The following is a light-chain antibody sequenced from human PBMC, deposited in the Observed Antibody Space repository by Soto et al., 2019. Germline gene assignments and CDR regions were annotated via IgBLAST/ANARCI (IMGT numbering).Light chain of an antibody. CDR3: QHYDHLPIT. CDR1: QDITNY. CDR2: DAS. V-gene: IGKV1-33*01. J-gene: IGKJ5*01. Sequence: EIQITQSPSSLSASVEDRFTITCQASQDITNYLNWYQQKPGKAPRLLLYDASSLETGVPSRFSGSGSGTDFTFTISSLQPEDIATYYCQHYDHLPITFGQGTRLEIK.